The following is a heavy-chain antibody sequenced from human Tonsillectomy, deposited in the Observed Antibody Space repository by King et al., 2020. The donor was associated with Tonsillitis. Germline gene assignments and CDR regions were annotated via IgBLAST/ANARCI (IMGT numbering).Heavy chain of an antibody. CDR2: ISGSWCST. D-gene: IGHD4-23*01. CDR3: AKDFYGGIFEY. J-gene: IGHJ4*02. CDR1: GFTFSSYA. Sequence: VQLVESGGGLVQPGGSLRLSCAASGFTFSSYAMSWVRQAPGEGLEWVSAISGSWCSTYYADSVRGRFTLPRDNSNNMRYLQMKSLGAEDTALYYCAKDFYGGIFEYWGQGTLVTVSS. V-gene: IGHV3-23*04.